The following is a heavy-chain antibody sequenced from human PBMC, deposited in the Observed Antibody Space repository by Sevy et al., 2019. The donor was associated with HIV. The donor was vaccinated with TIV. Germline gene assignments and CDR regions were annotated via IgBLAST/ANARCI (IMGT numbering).Heavy chain of an antibody. J-gene: IGHJ4*02. CDR1: DDSINSYY. CDR2: IYNNVGST. CDR3: ARGAVVIGTAATPVLDF. V-gene: IGHV4-59*08. Sequence: SETLSLTCSVSDDSINSYYWSWIRQPPWKGLEWIGYIYNNVGSTSYNPSLTSRVTISVDTSKNQFSLKLASVTAADTAVYYCARGAVVIGTAATPVLDFWGQGSLVTVSS. D-gene: IGHD2-2*01.